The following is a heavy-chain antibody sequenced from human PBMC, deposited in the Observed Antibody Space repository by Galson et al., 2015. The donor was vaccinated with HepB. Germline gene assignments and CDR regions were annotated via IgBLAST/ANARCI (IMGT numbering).Heavy chain of an antibody. D-gene: IGHD6-19*01. CDR2: IYYSGST. CDR3: ARHEAVAAFDY. J-gene: IGHJ4*02. Sequence: ETLSLTCTVSGGSISSYYWSWIRQPPGKGLEWIGYIYYSGSTNYNPSLKSRVTISVDTSKNQFSLKLSSVTAADTAVYYCARHEAVAAFDYWGQGTLVTVSS. V-gene: IGHV4-59*08. CDR1: GGSISSYY.